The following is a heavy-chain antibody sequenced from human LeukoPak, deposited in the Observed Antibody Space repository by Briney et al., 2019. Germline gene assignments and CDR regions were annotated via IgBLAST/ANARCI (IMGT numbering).Heavy chain of an antibody. V-gene: IGHV3-13*01. J-gene: IGHJ2*01. Sequence: PGGSLRLSCAVSGFTFNYYDMHWVRQAPGKRLEWVSAIRTTGDTHYPDSVKGRFAMSREDAQNSVHLQMNTLRAGDTAVYYCARGVSYYYDNSGHPGWYFDLWGRGTLVTVSS. D-gene: IGHD3-22*01. CDR3: ARGVSYYYDNSGHPGWYFDL. CDR1: GFTFNYYD. CDR2: IRTTGDT.